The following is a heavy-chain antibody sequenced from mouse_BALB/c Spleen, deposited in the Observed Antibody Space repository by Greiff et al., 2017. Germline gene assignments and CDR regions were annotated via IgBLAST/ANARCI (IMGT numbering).Heavy chain of an antibody. CDR1: GFTFSSYA. Sequence: EVKLVESGGGLVKPGGSLKLSCAASGFTFSSYAMSWVRQSPEKRLEWVAEISSGGSYTYYPDTVTGRFTISRDNAKNTLYLEMSSLRSEDTAMYYCASYYGYTAWFAYWGQGTLVTVSA. V-gene: IGHV5-9-4*01. CDR2: ISSGGSYT. J-gene: IGHJ3*01. CDR3: ASYYGYTAWFAY. D-gene: IGHD1-2*01.